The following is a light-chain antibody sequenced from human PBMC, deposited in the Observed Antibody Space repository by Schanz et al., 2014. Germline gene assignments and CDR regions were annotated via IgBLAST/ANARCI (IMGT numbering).Light chain of an antibody. Sequence: EIVLTQSPDTLSLSPGERATLSCRASQSVGSRSLAWYQQKPGQPPRLLIYGASNRAAGIPDRFSGSGSGTDFTLTISRLEPEDFAVYYCQHYSLSPLFGQGTKVDI. CDR1: QSVGSRS. CDR2: GAS. J-gene: IGKJ1*01. CDR3: QHYSLSPL. V-gene: IGKV3-20*01.